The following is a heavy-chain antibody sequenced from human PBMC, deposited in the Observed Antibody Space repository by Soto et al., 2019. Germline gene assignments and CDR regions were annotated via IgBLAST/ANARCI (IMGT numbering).Heavy chain of an antibody. Sequence: SETLSLTCAVYGGSFSGYYWSWIRQPPGKGLEWIGEINHSGSTNYNPSLKSRVTISVDTSKNQFSLKLSSVTAADTAVYYCARGVEHPRVYWFDPWSQGTLVTVSS. CDR3: ARGVEHPRVYWFDP. J-gene: IGHJ5*02. CDR2: INHSGST. CDR1: GGSFSGYY. V-gene: IGHV4-34*01.